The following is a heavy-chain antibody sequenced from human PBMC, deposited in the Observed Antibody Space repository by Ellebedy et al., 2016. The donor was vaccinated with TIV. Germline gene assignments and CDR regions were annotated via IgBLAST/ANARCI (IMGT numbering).Heavy chain of an antibody. CDR2: ISPSGGST. CDR1: GFTFSSYA. D-gene: IGHD6-13*01. V-gene: IGHV3-23*01. J-gene: IGHJ4*02. CDR3: ARDFRGSSWSTPFDY. Sequence: GESLKISXAASGFTFSSYAMSWVRQASGKGLEWVSAISPSGGSTYYADSVKGRFTISRDNSKNTLFLQMNSLRAEDTAVYYCARDFRGSSWSTPFDYWGQGTLVTVSS.